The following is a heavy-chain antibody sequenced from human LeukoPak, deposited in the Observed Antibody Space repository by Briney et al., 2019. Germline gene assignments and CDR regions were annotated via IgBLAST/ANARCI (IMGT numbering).Heavy chain of an antibody. Sequence: PSETLSLTCTVSGGSIGSSNYYWGWIRQPPGKGLEWIGSIYYSGSTYYNPSLKSRVTISVDTSKNQFSLKLSSVTAADTAVYYCAGLNWNDAQFDPWGQGTLVTVSS. CDR1: GGSIGSSNYY. D-gene: IGHD1-1*01. CDR2: IYYSGST. J-gene: IGHJ5*02. CDR3: AGLNWNDAQFDP. V-gene: IGHV4-39*01.